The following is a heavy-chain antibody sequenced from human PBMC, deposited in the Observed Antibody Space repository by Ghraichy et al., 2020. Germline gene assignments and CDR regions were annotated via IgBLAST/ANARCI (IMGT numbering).Heavy chain of an antibody. CDR1: GYSFTSYW. CDR2: IYPGDSDT. V-gene: IGHV5-51*01. J-gene: IGHJ2*01. D-gene: IGHD3-16*01. CDR3: ARQYYERRNDWYFDL. Sequence: GESLNISCKGSGYSFTSYWIGWVRQMPGKGLEWMGIIYPGDSDTRYSPSFQGQVTISADKSISTAYLQWSSLKASDTAMYYCARQYYERRNDWYFDLWGRGTLVTVSS.